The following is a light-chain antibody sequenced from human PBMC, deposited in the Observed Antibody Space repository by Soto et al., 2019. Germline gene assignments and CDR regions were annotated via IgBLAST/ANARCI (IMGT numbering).Light chain of an antibody. CDR2: DVS. CDR3: QQYNSYPWT. J-gene: IGKJ1*01. CDR1: QSISRW. Sequence: DIQMTQSPSTLSAFVGDRLTITCRASQSISRWLARYQQKPGKALKLLIYDVSSLESGVPSRFSGSGSGTEFTLTISSLPPDDIASYYCQQYNSYPWTFGQWTKVEV. V-gene: IGKV1-5*01.